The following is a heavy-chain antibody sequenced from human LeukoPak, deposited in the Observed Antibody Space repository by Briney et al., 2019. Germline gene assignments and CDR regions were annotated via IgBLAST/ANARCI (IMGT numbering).Heavy chain of an antibody. Sequence: SETLSLTCAVYGGSFSGYYWSWIRQPPGKGLEWIGEINHSGSTNYNPSLKSRVTISVDTSKNQFSLKLSSVTAAATPVFSFGGGDSGGKARASDTWGQGTTVTASS. V-gene: IGHV4-34*01. CDR3: GGGDSGGKARASDT. J-gene: IGHJ3*02. CDR2: INHSGST. CDR1: GGSFSGYY. D-gene: IGHD4-23*01.